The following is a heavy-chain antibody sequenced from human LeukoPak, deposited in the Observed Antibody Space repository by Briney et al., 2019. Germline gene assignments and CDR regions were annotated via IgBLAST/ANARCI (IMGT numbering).Heavy chain of an antibody. V-gene: IGHV4-31*03. D-gene: IGHD6-13*01. CDR2: IYYSGST. CDR3: ARKRNSWLDY. Sequence: SQTLSLTCTVSGGSISSGGYYWSWIRQHPGKGLEWIGYIYYSGSTYYNPSLKSRVTISVDTSKNQFSLKLSSVTAADTAVYYCARKRNSWLDYWGQGTLVTVSS. CDR1: GGSISSGGYY. J-gene: IGHJ4*02.